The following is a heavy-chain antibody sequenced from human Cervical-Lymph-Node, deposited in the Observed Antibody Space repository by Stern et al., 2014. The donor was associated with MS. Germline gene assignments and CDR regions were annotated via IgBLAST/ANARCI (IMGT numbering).Heavy chain of an antibody. CDR2: ISGYNGDT. D-gene: IGHD2-2*02. CDR3: ARGPYCSSTSCYTNGYYFYGLDV. CDR1: GYTFTSFG. V-gene: IGHV1-18*01. Sequence: QEQLGQSGAEVRKPGASVKVSCKASGYTFTSFGISWLRRAPGQGLEWIGWISGYNGDTNYPQNVHGRLILTADTSTTTAYMDLTSLRSDDTAMYYCARGPYCSSTSCYTNGYYFYGLDVWGQGTTVTVSS. J-gene: IGHJ6*02.